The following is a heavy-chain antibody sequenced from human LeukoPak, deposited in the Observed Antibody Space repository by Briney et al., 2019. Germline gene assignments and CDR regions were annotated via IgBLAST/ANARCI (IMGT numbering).Heavy chain of an antibody. CDR3: AKEKSSGWGVKLNYFDY. CDR1: GFTFSSYS. CDR2: ISSSSSTI. Sequence: GGSLRLSCAASGFTFSSYSMNWVRQAPGKGLEWVSYISSSSSTIYYADSVKGRFTISRDNAKNSLYLQMNSLRAEDTAVYYCAKEKSSGWGVKLNYFDYWGQGTLVTVSS. V-gene: IGHV3-48*01. D-gene: IGHD6-19*01. J-gene: IGHJ4*02.